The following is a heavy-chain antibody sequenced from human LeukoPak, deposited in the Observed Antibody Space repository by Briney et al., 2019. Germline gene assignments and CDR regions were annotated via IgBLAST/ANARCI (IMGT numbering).Heavy chain of an antibody. J-gene: IGHJ3*02. CDR1: GHSFTSYW. CDR2: IYPGDSDT. CDR3: ARSSGYSYPDAFDI. D-gene: IGHD3-22*01. Sequence: GESLKISCKGSGHSFTSYWIGWVRQLPGKGLEWMGIIYPGDSDTRYSPSFQGQVTISADKSINTAYLQWSSLKASDTAMYYCARSSGYSYPDAFDIWGQGTMVTVSS. V-gene: IGHV5-51*01.